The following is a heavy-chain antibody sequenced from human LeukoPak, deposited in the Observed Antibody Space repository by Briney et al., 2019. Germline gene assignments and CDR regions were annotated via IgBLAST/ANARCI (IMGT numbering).Heavy chain of an antibody. Sequence: SETLSLTCAVYGGSFSGYYWSWIRQPPEKGLEWIGEINHSGSTNYNPSLKSRVTISVDTSKNQFSLKLSSVTAADTAVYYCARQWRWFDPWGQGTLVTVSS. J-gene: IGHJ5*02. V-gene: IGHV4-34*01. D-gene: IGHD6-19*01. CDR1: GGSFSGYY. CDR2: INHSGST. CDR3: ARQWRWFDP.